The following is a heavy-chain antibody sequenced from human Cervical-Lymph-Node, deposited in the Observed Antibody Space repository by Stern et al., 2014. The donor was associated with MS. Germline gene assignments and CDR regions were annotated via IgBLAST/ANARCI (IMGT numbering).Heavy chain of an antibody. V-gene: IGHV1-69*01. Sequence: QVQLGQSGAEVTKPGSSEKVSCKASGGTFSKFPSSWVRQAPGQGLEWMGGIFPVFGTPTYAQEVRGRVTITADVSTSTVYMELSSLRSDDTAVYYCALSSETSDRWYSLGYDLWGQGTLVTVSS. CDR3: ALSSETSDRWYSLGYDL. CDR1: GGTFSKFP. D-gene: IGHD6-13*01. CDR2: IFPVFGTP. J-gene: IGHJ5*02.